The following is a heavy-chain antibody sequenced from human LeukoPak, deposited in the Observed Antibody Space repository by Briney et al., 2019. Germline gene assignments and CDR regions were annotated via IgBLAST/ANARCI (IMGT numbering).Heavy chain of an antibody. Sequence: ASVKVSCKASAYTFSSYAISWVRQAPGQGLEWMGWISASNGNTNYAQKLHGRVPMTTDTSTNTVYMELRSLRFDDTAVYYCARDLAGVVGVTAWFDPWGQGTLVTVSS. V-gene: IGHV1-18*01. CDR2: ISASNGNT. CDR1: AYTFSSYA. D-gene: IGHD1-26*01. CDR3: ARDLAGVVGVTAWFDP. J-gene: IGHJ5*02.